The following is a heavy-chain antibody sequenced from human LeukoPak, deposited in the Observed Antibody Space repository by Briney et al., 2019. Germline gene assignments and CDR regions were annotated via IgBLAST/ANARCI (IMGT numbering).Heavy chain of an antibody. CDR1: GYTFTGYY. V-gene: IGHV1-2*02. CDR3: ARDTTYYDILTGYYPKYYFDY. CDR2: INPNSGGT. Sequence: ASVKVSCKASGYTFTGYYMHWVRQAPGQGLEWMGWINPNSGGTNYAQKFQGRVTMTRDTSISTAYMELSRLRSDDTAVYYCARDTTYYDILTGYYPKYYFDYWGQGTLVTVSS. D-gene: IGHD3-9*01. J-gene: IGHJ4*02.